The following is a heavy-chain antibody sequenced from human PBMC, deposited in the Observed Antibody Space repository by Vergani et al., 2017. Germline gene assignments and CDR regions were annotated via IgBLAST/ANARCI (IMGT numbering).Heavy chain of an antibody. J-gene: IGHJ6*02. CDR2: IYSTGST. V-gene: IGHV4-59*13. D-gene: IGHD3-9*01. CDR1: GGSFNTYY. CDR3: ARVMYRDEASTGYRLEGMDI. Sequence: QVQLEESGPGLVKPSETLSLTCTVSGGSFNTYYWSWIRQSPGEGLEWIWYIYSTGSTNYNPSLNSRVTMSVDTSKTQFSLKLRSVPSADTAVYFCARVMYRDEASTGYRLEGMDIWGQGTTVTISS.